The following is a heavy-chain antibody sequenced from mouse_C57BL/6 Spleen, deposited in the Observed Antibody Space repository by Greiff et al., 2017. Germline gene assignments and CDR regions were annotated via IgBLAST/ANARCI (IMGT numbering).Heavy chain of an antibody. D-gene: IGHD2-3*01. CDR2: INPSNGGT. Sequence: VQLQQPGTELVKPGASVKLSCTASGYTFTSYWMHWVKQRPGQGLEWIGNINPSNGGTNYNEKFKSKATLTVDKSSSTAYMQLSSLTSEDSAVYYYSRFDGGGYYAMDYWGQGTSVTVAS. CDR3: SRFDGGGYYAMDY. CDR1: GYTFTSYW. V-gene: IGHV1-53*01. J-gene: IGHJ4*01.